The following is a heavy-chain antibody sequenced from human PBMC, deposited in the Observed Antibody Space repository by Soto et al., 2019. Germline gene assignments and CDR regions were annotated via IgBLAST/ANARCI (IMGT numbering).Heavy chain of an antibody. Sequence: QVQLVESGGGVVQPGRSLRLSCAASGFTFSSYAMHWVRQTPDNGLQWVAVVSYHGTKTFYADSVKGRFTISRDNSKSTLFLRMNGLGPEDTAVYYCARASDHYGSGNYPQLGTDVWGQGTTVTVSS. CDR3: ARASDHYGSGNYPQLGTDV. CDR1: GFTFSSYA. D-gene: IGHD3-10*01. CDR2: VSYHGTKT. J-gene: IGHJ6*02. V-gene: IGHV3-30*04.